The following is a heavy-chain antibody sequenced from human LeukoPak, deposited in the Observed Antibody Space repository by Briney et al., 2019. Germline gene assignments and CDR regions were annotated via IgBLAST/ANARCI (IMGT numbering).Heavy chain of an antibody. D-gene: IGHD2-2*01. CDR2: ISWNSGSI. J-gene: IGHJ4*02. V-gene: IGHV3-9*01. CDR1: GFTFDDYA. CDR3: AKRGYCSSTSCLPFDY. Sequence: GGSLRLSCAASGFTFDDYAMHWVRQAPGKGLEWVSGISWNSGSIGYADSVKGRFTISRDNSKNTLYLQMNSLRAEDTAVYYCAKRGYCSSTSCLPFDYWGQGTLVTVSS.